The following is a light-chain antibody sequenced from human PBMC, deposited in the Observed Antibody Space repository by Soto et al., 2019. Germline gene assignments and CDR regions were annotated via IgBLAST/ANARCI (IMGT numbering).Light chain of an antibody. CDR3: QRYNHCPLT. CDR2: DAS. V-gene: IGKV1-5*01. J-gene: IGKJ4*01. Sequence: DLQMTQSPSTLSASVGDRVTITCRANQSLSSWLAWYQQKPGKAPKLLISDASTLESGVPSRFSGTGSGTEFTLTINSLQSEDFAVYYCQRYNHCPLTFGGGTKVEIK. CDR1: QSLSSW.